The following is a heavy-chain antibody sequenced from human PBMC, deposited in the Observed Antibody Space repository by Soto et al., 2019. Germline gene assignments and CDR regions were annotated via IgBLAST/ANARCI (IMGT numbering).Heavy chain of an antibody. CDR3: ARISPGDSSGYHFDY. J-gene: IGHJ4*02. D-gene: IGHD3-22*01. CDR1: GGSISSSSYY. CDR2: IYYSGST. V-gene: IGHV4-39*01. Sequence: SETLSLTCTVSGGSISSSSYYWGWIRQPPGKGLEWIGSIYYSGSTYYNPSLKSRVTISVDTSKNQFSLKLSSVTAADTAVYYCARISPGDSSGYHFDYWGQGTLVTVSS.